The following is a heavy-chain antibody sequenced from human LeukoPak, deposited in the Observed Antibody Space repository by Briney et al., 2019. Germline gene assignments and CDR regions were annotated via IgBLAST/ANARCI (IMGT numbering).Heavy chain of an antibody. D-gene: IGHD2-15*01. CDR3: ARGRYCSGGSCYLGYFDY. J-gene: IGHJ4*02. CDR1: GFTFSDYY. CDR2: ISSSSTI. V-gene: IGHV3-69-1*01. Sequence: GGSLRLSCAASGFTFSDYYMSWIRQAPGKGLEWVSYISSSSTIYYADSVKGRFTISRDNAKNSLYLQMNSLRAEDTAVYYCARGRYCSGGSCYLGYFDYWGQGTLVTVSS.